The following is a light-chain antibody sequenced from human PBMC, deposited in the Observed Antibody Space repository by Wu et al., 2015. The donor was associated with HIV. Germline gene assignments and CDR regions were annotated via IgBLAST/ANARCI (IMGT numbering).Light chain of an antibody. Sequence: EIVLTQSPGTLSLSPGERATLSCRASQSVSSTYLAWYQQKPGQAPRLLIYGVSTRATGIPARFSGSGSGTEFTLTISSMQSEDFAVYYCQQYNNWPPWVTFGQGTKLEIK. CDR1: QSVSSTY. V-gene: IGKV3-15*01. CDR3: QQYNNWPPWVT. CDR2: GVS. J-gene: IGKJ2*01.